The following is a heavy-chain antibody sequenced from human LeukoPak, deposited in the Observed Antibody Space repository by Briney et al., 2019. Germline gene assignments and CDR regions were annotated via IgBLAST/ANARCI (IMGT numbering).Heavy chain of an antibody. CDR3: AKGAIAALNAYFDY. CDR2: ISGSGGNT. CDR1: GFTFSTYG. D-gene: IGHD2-15*01. V-gene: IGHV3-23*01. J-gene: IGHJ4*02. Sequence: GGSLRLSCAASGFTFSTYGIHWVRQAPGKGLEWVSAISGSGGNTYYADSVKGRFTISRDNSKNTLYLQMNSLRAEDTAVYYCAKGAIAALNAYFDYWGQGTLVTVSS.